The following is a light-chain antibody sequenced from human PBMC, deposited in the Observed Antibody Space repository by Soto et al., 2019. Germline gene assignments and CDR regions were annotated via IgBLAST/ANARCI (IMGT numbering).Light chain of an antibody. CDR1: QSVSSSY. CDR3: QQYGSSPQT. J-gene: IGKJ1*01. V-gene: IGKV3-20*01. CDR2: GAS. Sequence: EIVLTQSPGTLSLSPGERATLSCRASQSVSSSYLAWYQQKPGQAPRLLIYGASSRATGIPDRFSGSGSGTYFTRTISRLEPEDFAVYYCQQYGSSPQTFGQGTKVDIK.